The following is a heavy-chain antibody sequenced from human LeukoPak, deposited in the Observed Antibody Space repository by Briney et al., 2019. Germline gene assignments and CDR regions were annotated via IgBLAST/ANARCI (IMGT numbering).Heavy chain of an antibody. D-gene: IGHD3-10*01. CDR1: GFTFSSYA. V-gene: IGHV3-48*04. J-gene: IGHJ4*02. Sequence: GGSLRLSCAASGFTFSSYAMSWVRQAPGKGLEWVSYISSSGSTIYYADSVKGRFTISRDNAKNSLYLQMNSLRAEDTAVYYRAREGTVRGDFDYRGQRTLVTVSS. CDR2: ISSSGSTI. CDR3: AREGTVRGDFDY.